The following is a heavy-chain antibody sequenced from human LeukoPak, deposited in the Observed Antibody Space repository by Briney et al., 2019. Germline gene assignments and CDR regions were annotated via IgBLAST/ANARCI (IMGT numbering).Heavy chain of an antibody. CDR3: ARGPGLAMGKGYFDY. CDR2: TSHNEYNK. V-gene: IGHV3-30-3*01. J-gene: IGHJ4*02. D-gene: IGHD6-19*01. CDR1: GFTFSNYA. Sequence: GGSLRLSCAASGFTFSNYAMHWVRQAPGKGLEWVAATSHNEYNKYYADSVNGRFTISRDDSKNTLYLEVNSLRADDTAVYYCARGPGLAMGKGYFDYCGQGTLVTVSS.